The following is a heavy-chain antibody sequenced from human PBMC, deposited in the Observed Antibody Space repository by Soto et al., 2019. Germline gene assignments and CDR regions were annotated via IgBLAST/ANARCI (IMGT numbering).Heavy chain of an antibody. CDR2: INAGNGNT. CDR3: ARGGPSSKWLDP. J-gene: IGHJ5*02. V-gene: IGHV1-3*01. Sequence: ASVKVSCKASGYTFTNYAMHWVRQAPGQRLEWMGWINAGNGNTKYSQKFQGRFTITRDTSASTAYMELSSLRSEDTAVYYCARGGPSSKWLDPWGQGTLVTVSS. CDR1: GYTFTNYA.